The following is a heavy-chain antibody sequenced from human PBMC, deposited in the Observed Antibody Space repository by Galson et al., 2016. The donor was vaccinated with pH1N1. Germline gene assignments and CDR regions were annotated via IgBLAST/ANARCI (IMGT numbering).Heavy chain of an antibody. D-gene: IGHD3-16*02. CDR3: ARAIGSRSAY. CDR2: ISYDGSHK. V-gene: IGHV3-30*03. J-gene: IGHJ4*02. Sequence: SLRFSCAASGFSFSSSGMHWVRQAPGKSLKWVAFISYDGSHKYYADSVRGRFTISRDNPKNSLYLQMSSLRDEDTALYYCARAIGSRSAYWGQGTLVTVSS. CDR1: GFSFSSSG.